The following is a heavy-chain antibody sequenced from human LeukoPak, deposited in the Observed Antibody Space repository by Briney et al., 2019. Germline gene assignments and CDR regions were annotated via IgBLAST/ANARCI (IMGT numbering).Heavy chain of an antibody. Sequence: SETLSLTCTVSGGSISSDYWSWIRQPAGKGLEWIGRIYASGSTNYNPSLKCRVTMSVDTSKNQFSLKLSSVTAADTAVYYCARGGTSSFDIWGQGTMVTVSS. V-gene: IGHV4-4*07. D-gene: IGHD4-23*01. CDR2: IYASGST. CDR3: ARGGTSSFDI. CDR1: GGSISSDY. J-gene: IGHJ3*02.